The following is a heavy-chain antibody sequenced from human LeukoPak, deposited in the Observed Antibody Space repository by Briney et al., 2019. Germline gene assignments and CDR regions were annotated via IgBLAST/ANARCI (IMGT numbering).Heavy chain of an antibody. V-gene: IGHV4-59*08. CDR2: IYYSGST. J-gene: IGHJ4*02. CDR3: ARAPSLGYCSGGSCSNLYYFDY. D-gene: IGHD2-15*01. Sequence: SETLSLTCTVSGGSISSYYWSWIRQPPGKGLEWLGYIYYSGSTNYNPSLKSRVTISVDTSKNQFSLKLSSVTAADTAVYYCARAPSLGYCSGGSCSNLYYFDYWGQGTLVTVSS. CDR1: GGSISSYY.